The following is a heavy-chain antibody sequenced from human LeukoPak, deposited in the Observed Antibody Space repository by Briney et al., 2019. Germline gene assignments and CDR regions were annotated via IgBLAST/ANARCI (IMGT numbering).Heavy chain of an antibody. V-gene: IGHV1-3*01. J-gene: IGHJ6*03. CDR3: ASGADTAMVSGPDHYYYYYYMDV. CDR1: GYTFTSYA. CDR2: INAGNGNT. D-gene: IGHD5-18*01. Sequence: GASVKVSCKASGYTFTSYAMHWVRQAPGQRLEWMGWINAGNGNTKYSQEFQGRVTITRDTSASTAYMELSSLRSDDTAVYYCASGADTAMVSGPDHYYYYYYMDVWGKGTTVTVSS.